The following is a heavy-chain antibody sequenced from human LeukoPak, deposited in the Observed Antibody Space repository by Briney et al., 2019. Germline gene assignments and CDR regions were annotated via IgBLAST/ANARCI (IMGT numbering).Heavy chain of an antibody. V-gene: IGHV4-4*07. CDR1: GGSISSYY. CDR2: IYTSGST. D-gene: IGHD2-21*01. CDR3: ARVGSYSHLYYYYYYMDV. Sequence: SETLSLTCTVSGGSISSYYWSSIRQPAGKGLEWIGRIYTSGSTNYNPALKSRVTMSVDTSKNQFSLKLRSVTAADTAVYYCARVGSYSHLYYYYYYMDVWGKGTTVTVSS. J-gene: IGHJ6*03.